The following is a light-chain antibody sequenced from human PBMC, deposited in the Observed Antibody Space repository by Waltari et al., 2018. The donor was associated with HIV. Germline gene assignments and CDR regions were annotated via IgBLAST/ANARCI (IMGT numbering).Light chain of an antibody. CDR2: GTS. Sequence: EIVLTQSPGTVSLSPGERATLSCRASQSVPAIYLSWYQQTPGQAPGVLIYGTSHRATGIPDRFIGSGSGTDFTLTISILEPEDFALYDCQYYAVSPLRYTFGPGTKVEIK. CDR3: QYYAVSPLRYT. CDR1: QSVPAIY. V-gene: IGKV3-20*01. J-gene: IGKJ2*01.